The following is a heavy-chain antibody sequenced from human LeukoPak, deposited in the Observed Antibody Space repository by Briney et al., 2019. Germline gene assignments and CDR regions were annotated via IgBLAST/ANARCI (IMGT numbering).Heavy chain of an antibody. CDR2: IIPIFGTA. J-gene: IGHJ6*04. D-gene: IGHD2-2*01. V-gene: IGHV1-69*13. CDR3: ARGRRYCSSTSCYPGYYGMDA. CDR1: GGTFSSYA. Sequence: GASVKISCKASGGTFSSYAISWVRQAPGQGLEWMGGIIPIFGTANYAQKFQGRVTITADESTSTAYMELSSLRSEDTAVYYCARGRRYCSSTSCYPGYYGMDAWGKGTTVTVSS.